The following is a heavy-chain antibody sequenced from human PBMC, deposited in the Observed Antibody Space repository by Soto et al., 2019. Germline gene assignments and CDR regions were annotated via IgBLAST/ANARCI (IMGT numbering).Heavy chain of an antibody. J-gene: IGHJ5*02. V-gene: IGHV4-59*01. CDR1: GFNISNYY. CDR2: INYSGST. D-gene: IGHD2-2*01. CDR3: VRTFPPAPRVVLSHNWFVP. Sequence: PSETLSLTSTVSGFNISNYYWSWIRQPPGKGLEWIGYINYSGSTNYNPSLETRVTMSIDTSMNQISLKLNSVTAADTAVYFCVRTFPPAPRVVLSHNWFVPWGPGTLVTVSS.